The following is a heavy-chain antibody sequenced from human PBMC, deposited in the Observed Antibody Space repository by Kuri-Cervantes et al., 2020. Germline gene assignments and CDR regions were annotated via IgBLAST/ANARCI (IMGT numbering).Heavy chain of an antibody. CDR3: ARRSVNTDFDY. V-gene: IGHV3-30*03. D-gene: IGHD4-17*01. CDR1: GFTFSSYG. Sequence: GGSLRLSCAASGFTFSSYGMHWVRQAPGKGLEWVAVISYDGSNKYYTDSVKGRFTISRDNSKDTLYLQMNSLRVEDTSVYYCARRSVNTDFDYWGQGTLGTVSS. CDR2: ISYDGSNK. J-gene: IGHJ4*02.